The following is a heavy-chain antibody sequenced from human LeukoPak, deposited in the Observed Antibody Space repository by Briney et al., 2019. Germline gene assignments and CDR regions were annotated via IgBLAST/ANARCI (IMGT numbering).Heavy chain of an antibody. CDR2: IYHSGST. CDR1: GYSISSGYY. Sequence: SETLSLTCTVSGYSISSGYYWGWIRQPPGKGLEWIGSIYHSGSTYYNPSLKSRVTISVGTSKNQFSLKLSSVTAADTAVYYCARDKLEHNWFDPWGQGTLVTVSS. J-gene: IGHJ5*02. D-gene: IGHD1-26*01. CDR3: ARDKLEHNWFDP. V-gene: IGHV4-38-2*02.